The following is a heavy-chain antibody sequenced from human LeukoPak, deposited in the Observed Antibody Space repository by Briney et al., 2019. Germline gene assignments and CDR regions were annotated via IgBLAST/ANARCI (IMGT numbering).Heavy chain of an antibody. CDR2: IYYSGST. D-gene: IGHD3-22*01. V-gene: IGHV4-59*12. CDR3: ARENYDRLFDY. CDR1: GGSISSYY. J-gene: IGHJ4*02. Sequence: SETLSLTCTVSGGSISSYYWSWIRQPPGKGLEWIGYIYYSGSTNYNPSLKSRVTISVDKSKNQFSLKLSSVTAADTAVYYCARENYDRLFDYWGQGTLVTVSS.